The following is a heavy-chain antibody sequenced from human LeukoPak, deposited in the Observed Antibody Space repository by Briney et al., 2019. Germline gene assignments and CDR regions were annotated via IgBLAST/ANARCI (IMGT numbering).Heavy chain of an antibody. D-gene: IGHD3-22*01. CDR3: AKDYYYDSSGYSQAFDY. Sequence: QPGGSLRLSCAASGFTFSGYAMSWVRQAPGKGLEWVSAISGSGGSTYYADSVKGRFTISRDNSKNTLYLQMNGLRAEDTAVYYCAKDYYYDSSGYSQAFDYWGQGTLVTVSS. CDR2: ISGSGGST. J-gene: IGHJ4*02. V-gene: IGHV3-23*01. CDR1: GFTFSGYA.